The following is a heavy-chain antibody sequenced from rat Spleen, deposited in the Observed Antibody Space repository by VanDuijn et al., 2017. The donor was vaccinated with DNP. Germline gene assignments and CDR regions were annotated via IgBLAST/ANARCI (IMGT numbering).Heavy chain of an antibody. V-gene: IGHV5-46*01. Sequence: EVQLVESGGGLVQPGRSMKLSCAASGFTFSSFAMAWVRQAPGKGLEWIASINYKGGDTYYTGSVKGRFTISRDDAQSTLYLQMNSLRSEDTATYYCTRGGHYWGQGVMVTVSS. CDR2: INYKGGDT. CDR1: GFTFSSFA. CDR3: TRGGHY. J-gene: IGHJ2*01.